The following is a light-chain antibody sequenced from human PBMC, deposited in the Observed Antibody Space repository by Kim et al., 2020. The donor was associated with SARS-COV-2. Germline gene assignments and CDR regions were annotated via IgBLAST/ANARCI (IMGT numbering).Light chain of an antibody. Sequence: SYELTQPPSVSVSPGQIASITCSGDKLGDKYACWYQQKPGQSPVLVIYQDSKRPSGIPERFSGSNSGNTATLTISGTQAMDEADYYCQAWDSSTEDVVFGGGTQLTVL. V-gene: IGLV3-1*01. CDR3: QAWDSSTEDVV. J-gene: IGLJ2*01. CDR1: KLGDKY. CDR2: QDS.